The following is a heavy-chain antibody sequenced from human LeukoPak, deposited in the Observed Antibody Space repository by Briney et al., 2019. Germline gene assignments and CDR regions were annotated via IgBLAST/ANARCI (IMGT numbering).Heavy chain of an antibody. CDR1: GGSFSGYY. D-gene: IGHD2-2*01. CDR3: ARGWDIVVVPAAIGDPFDY. Sequence: SETLSLTCAVYGGSFSGYYWSWVRQPPGKGLEWIGEINHSGSTNYNPSLKSRVTISVDTSKNQFSLKLCSVTAADTAVYYCARGWDIVVVPAAIGDPFDYWGQGTLVTVSS. J-gene: IGHJ4*02. V-gene: IGHV4-34*01. CDR2: INHSGST.